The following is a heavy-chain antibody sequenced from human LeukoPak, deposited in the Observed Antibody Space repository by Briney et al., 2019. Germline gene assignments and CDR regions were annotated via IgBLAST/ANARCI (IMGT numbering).Heavy chain of an antibody. Sequence: GESLKISCKGSGYSFTSYWISWVRQMPGKGLEWMGRIDPSDSYTNYSPSFQGHVTISADKSISTAYLQWSSLKASDTAMYYCARHSAMTTVTTGFWNFDYWGQGTPVTVSS. CDR3: ARHSAMTTVTTGFWNFDY. V-gene: IGHV5-10-1*01. J-gene: IGHJ4*02. D-gene: IGHD4-17*01. CDR1: GYSFTSYW. CDR2: IDPSDSYT.